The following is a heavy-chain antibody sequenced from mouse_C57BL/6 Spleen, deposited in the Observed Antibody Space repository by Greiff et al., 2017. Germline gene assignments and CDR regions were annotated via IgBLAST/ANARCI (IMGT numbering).Heavy chain of an antibody. Sequence: EVKLQQSGPELVKPGASVKISCKASGYTFTDYYMNWVKQSHGKSLEWIGDINPNNGGTSYNQKFKGKATLTVDKSSSTAYMELRSLTSEDSAVYYCARGSPFDYWGQGTTLTVSS. V-gene: IGHV1-26*01. CDR3: ARGSPFDY. J-gene: IGHJ2*01. CDR1: GYTFTDYY. CDR2: INPNNGGT.